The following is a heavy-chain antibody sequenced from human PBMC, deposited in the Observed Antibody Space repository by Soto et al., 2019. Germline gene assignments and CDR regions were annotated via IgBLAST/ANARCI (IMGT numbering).Heavy chain of an antibody. D-gene: IGHD3-3*01. CDR2: ISAYNGNT. V-gene: IGHV1-18*04. Sequence: ASVKVSCKASGYTFTSYGISWVRQAPGQGLEWMGWISAYNGNTNYAQKLQGRVTMTTDTSTSTAYMELRSLRSDDTAVYYCARDQGPRLLEWFAWPYYYYYGMDVWGQGTTVTVSS. CDR1: GYTFTSYG. J-gene: IGHJ6*02. CDR3: ARDQGPRLLEWFAWPYYYYYGMDV.